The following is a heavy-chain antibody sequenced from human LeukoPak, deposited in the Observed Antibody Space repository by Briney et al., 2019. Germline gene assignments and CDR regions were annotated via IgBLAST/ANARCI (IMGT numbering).Heavy chain of an antibody. D-gene: IGHD3-22*01. J-gene: IGHJ5*02. CDR3: ARAIDNWFDP. CDR2: ISAYNGNT. V-gene: IGHV1-18*01. CDR1: GYTFITYG. Sequence: GASVKVSCKASGYTFITYGITWVRQAPGQGLEWMGWISAYNGNTDYPQKLQGRVTMTTDTSTSTAYMELRSLRSDDTAVYYCARAIDNWFDPWGQGTLVTVSS.